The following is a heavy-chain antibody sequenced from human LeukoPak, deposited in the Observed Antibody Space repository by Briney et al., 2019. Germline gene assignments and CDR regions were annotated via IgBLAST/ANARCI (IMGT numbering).Heavy chain of an antibody. CDR1: GFTFDDYA. J-gene: IGHJ6*03. D-gene: IGHD3-10*01. CDR3: ARVLVRVTMVRGVYPPSYYYYYMDV. V-gene: IGHV3-20*04. CDR2: INWNGGST. Sequence: PGGSLRLSCAASGFTFDDYAMHWVRQAPGKGLEWVSGINWNGGSTGYADSVKGRFTISRDNAKNSLYLQMNSLRAEDTAVYYCARVLVRVTMVRGVYPPSYYYYYMDVWGKGTTVTISS.